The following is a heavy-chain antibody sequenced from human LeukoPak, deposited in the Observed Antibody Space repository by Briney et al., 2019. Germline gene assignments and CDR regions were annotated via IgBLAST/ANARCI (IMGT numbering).Heavy chain of an antibody. J-gene: IGHJ5*02. CDR3: AREGYCSSTSCSPWFDP. V-gene: IGHV1-69*05. Sequence: GASVKVSCKASGGTFSSYAISWVRQAPGHGLEWMGGIIPIFGTANYAQKFQGRVTITTDESTSTAYMELSSLRSEDTAVYYCAREGYCSSTSCSPWFDPWGQGTLVTVSS. D-gene: IGHD2-2*01. CDR2: IIPIFGTA. CDR1: GGTFSSYA.